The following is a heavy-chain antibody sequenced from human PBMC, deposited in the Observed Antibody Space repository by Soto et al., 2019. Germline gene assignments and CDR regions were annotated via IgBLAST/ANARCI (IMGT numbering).Heavy chain of an antibody. CDR1: GFTFDDYA. CDR3: AKDLLEWMFGEMAN. CDR2: ISWNSGSI. D-gene: IGHD3-3*01. Sequence: EVQLVESGGGLVQPGRSLRLSCAASGFTFDDYAMHWVRQAPGKGLEWVSGISWNSGSIGYADSVKGRFTISRDNAKNSLYLQMNSLRAEDTALYYCAKDLLEWMFGEMANWGQGTLVTVSS. J-gene: IGHJ4*02. V-gene: IGHV3-9*01.